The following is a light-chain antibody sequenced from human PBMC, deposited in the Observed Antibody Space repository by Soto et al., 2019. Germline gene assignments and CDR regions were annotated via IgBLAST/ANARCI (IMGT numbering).Light chain of an antibody. V-gene: IGLV2-14*01. Sequence: QSALTQPASVSGSPGQSITISCTGTSSDVGGYNYVSWYQQHPGKAPKLMIYEVSNRPSGVSNRFSGSKSGNTASLTISGLHAEDEADYYCRSYTSSSPLVFGTGTKLTVL. J-gene: IGLJ1*01. CDR3: RSYTSSSPLV. CDR2: EVS. CDR1: SSDVGGYNY.